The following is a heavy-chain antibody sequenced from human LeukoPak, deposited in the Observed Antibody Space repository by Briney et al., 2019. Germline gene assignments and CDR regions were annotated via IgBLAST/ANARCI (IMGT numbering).Heavy chain of an antibody. CDR2: IYSGGST. J-gene: IGHJ4*02. Sequence: GGSLRLSCTVSGFTFSSDSMSWVRQAPGKGLEWVSFIYSGGSTHYSDSLKGRFTISRDNSTDTLYLQMNSLRAEDTAVYYCARGPSGYHNPGGQGTLVTVSS. D-gene: IGHD5-12*01. CDR1: GFTFSSDS. V-gene: IGHV3-53*01. CDR3: ARGPSGYHNP.